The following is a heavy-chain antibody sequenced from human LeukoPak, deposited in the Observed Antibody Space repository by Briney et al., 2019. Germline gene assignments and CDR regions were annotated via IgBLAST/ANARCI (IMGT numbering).Heavy chain of an antibody. Sequence: GGTLRLSCAASGFTFSSYGMSWVRQAPGKGLEWVSAISGSGGSTYYADSVKGRFTISRDNSKNSLYLQMNSLTNEDSALYYCARERERIVDFWGQGTLVTVSS. J-gene: IGHJ4*02. CDR3: ARERERIVDF. CDR2: ISGSGGST. CDR1: GFTFSSYG. V-gene: IGHV3-23*01. D-gene: IGHD1-26*01.